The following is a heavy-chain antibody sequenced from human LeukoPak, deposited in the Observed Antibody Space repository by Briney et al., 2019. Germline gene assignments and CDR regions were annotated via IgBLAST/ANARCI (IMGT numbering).Heavy chain of an antibody. D-gene: IGHD5-18*01. CDR2: ISGSGGST. V-gene: IGHV3-23*01. CDR1: GFTFSSYA. J-gene: IGHJ4*02. Sequence: GGSLRLSCAASGFTFSSYAMSWVRQAPGKGLEWVSAISGSGGSTYYADPVKGRFTISRDNSKNTLYLQMNSLRAEDTAVYYCARHNRGNLQPPVFDYWGQGTLVTVSS. CDR3: ARHNRGNLQPPVFDY.